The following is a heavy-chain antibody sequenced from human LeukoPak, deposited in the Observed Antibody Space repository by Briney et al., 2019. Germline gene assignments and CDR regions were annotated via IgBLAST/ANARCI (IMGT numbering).Heavy chain of an antibody. CDR2: INAYGGAT. D-gene: IGHD2-15*01. J-gene: IGHJ4*02. V-gene: IGHV3-23*01. CDR1: GFTFSGYA. CDR3: AKVALGYCSGGSCYYLDY. Sequence: GGSLRLSCAPSGFTFSGYAMSWVRQAPGTGLEWVSAINAYGGATYYADSVKGRFTISRDNSKNTLYLQMNSLRAEDTAVYYCAKVALGYCSGGSCYYLDYWGQGTLVTVSS.